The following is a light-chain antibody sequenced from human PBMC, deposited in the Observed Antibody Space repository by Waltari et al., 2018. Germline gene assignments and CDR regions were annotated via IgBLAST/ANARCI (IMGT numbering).Light chain of an antibody. CDR1: QLAGRY. Sequence: SFELTQTPSESVSPGQTASITCSGDQLAGRYASWYQHKPGQSPVLLIYQDNMRPSGIPERFSGSNSGNTATLTISGTQAMDEADYYCAAWDNSTFVLFGGGTKVTVL. CDR3: AAWDNSTFVL. CDR2: QDN. V-gene: IGLV3-1*01. J-gene: IGLJ2*01.